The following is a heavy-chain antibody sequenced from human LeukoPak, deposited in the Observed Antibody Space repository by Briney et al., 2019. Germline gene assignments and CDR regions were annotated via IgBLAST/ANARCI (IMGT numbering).Heavy chain of an antibody. CDR3: AKDIGRYYYDSSGYPYYFDY. J-gene: IGHJ4*02. D-gene: IGHD3-22*01. Sequence: GGSLRLSCAASGFIFGDFWMTWVRQAPGKGLEWVSGISWNSGSIGYADSVKGRFTISRDNAKNSLYLQMNSLRAEDTALYYCAKDIGRYYYDSSGYPYYFDYWGQGTLVTVSS. CDR2: ISWNSGSI. V-gene: IGHV3-9*01. CDR1: GFIFGDFW.